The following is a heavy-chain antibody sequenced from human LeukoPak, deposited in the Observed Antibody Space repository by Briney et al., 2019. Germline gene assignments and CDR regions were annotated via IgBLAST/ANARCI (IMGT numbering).Heavy chain of an antibody. CDR2: INHSGST. CDR1: GGSFSGYY. Sequence: SETLSLTCAVYGGSFSGYYWSWIRQPPGKGLEWIGEINHSGSTNYNPSLKSRVTISLDTSKNQFSLKLSSVTAADTAVYYCAKEYYYDSSGYLGDYWGQGTLVTVSS. J-gene: IGHJ4*02. V-gene: IGHV4-34*01. D-gene: IGHD3-22*01. CDR3: AKEYYYDSSGYLGDY.